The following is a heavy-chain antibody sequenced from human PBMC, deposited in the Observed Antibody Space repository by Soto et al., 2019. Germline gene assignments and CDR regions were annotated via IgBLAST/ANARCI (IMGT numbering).Heavy chain of an antibody. V-gene: IGHV1-2*04. CDR1: GYTFTGYY. Sequence: GASVKVSCKASGYTFTGYYMHWVRQAPGQGLEWMGWINPNSGGTNYAQKFQGWVTMTRDTSISTAYMELSRLRSDDTAVYYCARDYGSGSYPNCFDPWGQGTLVTVSS. D-gene: IGHD3-10*01. CDR2: INPNSGGT. CDR3: ARDYGSGSYPNCFDP. J-gene: IGHJ5*02.